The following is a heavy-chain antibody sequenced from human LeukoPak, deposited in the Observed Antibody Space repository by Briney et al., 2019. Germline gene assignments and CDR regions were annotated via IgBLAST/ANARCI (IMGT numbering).Heavy chain of an antibody. CDR2: IYYSGST. CDR3: ASIAYTIPFDY. V-gene: IGHV4-39*07. CDR1: GGSISSSSYY. J-gene: IGHJ4*02. D-gene: IGHD3-9*01. Sequence: PSETLSLTCTVSGGSISSSSYYWGWIRRPPGKGLEWIGSIYYSGSTYYNPSLKSRVTISVDTSKNQFSLKLSSVTAADTAVYYCASIAYTIPFDYWGQGTLVTVSS.